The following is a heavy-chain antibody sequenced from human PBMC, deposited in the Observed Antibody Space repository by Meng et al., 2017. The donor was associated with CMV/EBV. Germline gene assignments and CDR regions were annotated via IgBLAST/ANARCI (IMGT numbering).Heavy chain of an antibody. J-gene: IGHJ4*02. D-gene: IGHD3-10*01. Sequence: CKASGYTFTSYYVHWVRQAPGQGLEWMGIINPSGGSTSYAQKFQGRVTMTRDTSTSTVYMELSSLRSEDTAVYYCARGGVFRGVILYWGQGTLVTVSS. V-gene: IGHV1-46*01. CDR3: ARGGVFRGVILY. CDR2: INPSGGST. CDR1: GYTFTSYY.